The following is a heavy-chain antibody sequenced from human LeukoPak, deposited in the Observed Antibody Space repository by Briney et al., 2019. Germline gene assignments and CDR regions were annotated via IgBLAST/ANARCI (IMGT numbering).Heavy chain of an antibody. CDR1: GYTFTGYY. J-gene: IGHJ5*02. Sequence: ASVKVSCKASGYTFTGYYIDWVRQAPGQGLEWMGWINPNSGGTNSAQKFQGRVTMTRDTSISTAYMELSRLRSDDTAVYYCARGSVPTKYSGYDYFGSGWFDPWGQGTLVTVSS. CDR3: ARGSVPTKYSGYDYFGSGWFDP. D-gene: IGHD5-12*01. V-gene: IGHV1-2*02. CDR2: INPNSGGT.